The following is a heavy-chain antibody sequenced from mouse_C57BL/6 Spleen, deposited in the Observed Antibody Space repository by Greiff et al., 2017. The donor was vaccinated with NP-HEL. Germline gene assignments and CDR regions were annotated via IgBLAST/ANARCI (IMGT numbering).Heavy chain of an antibody. J-gene: IGHJ4*01. CDR3: ARKNYYGSSYGYAMDY. Sequence: VQLQQSGAELVRPGASVKLSCKASGYTFTDYYINWVKQRPGQGLEWIARIYPGSGNTYYNEKFKGKATLTAEKSSSTAYMQLSSLTSEDSAVYFCARKNYYGSSYGYAMDYWGQGTSVTVSS. D-gene: IGHD1-1*01. CDR1: GYTFTDYY. V-gene: IGHV1-76*01. CDR2: IYPGSGNT.